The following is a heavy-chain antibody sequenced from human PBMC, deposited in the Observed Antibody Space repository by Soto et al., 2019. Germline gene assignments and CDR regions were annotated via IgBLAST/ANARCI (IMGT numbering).Heavy chain of an antibody. Sequence: PGESLKISCKGSGYSFTSYWIGWVRQMPGKGLEWMGIIYPGDSDTRYSPSFQGQVTISADKSISTAYLQWSSLKASDTAMYYCASWTSGSYSSSWSPGANWFDPWGQGTLVTVSS. CDR3: ASWTSGSYSSSWSPGANWFDP. V-gene: IGHV5-51*01. J-gene: IGHJ5*02. CDR2: IYPGDSDT. D-gene: IGHD6-13*01. CDR1: GYSFTSYW.